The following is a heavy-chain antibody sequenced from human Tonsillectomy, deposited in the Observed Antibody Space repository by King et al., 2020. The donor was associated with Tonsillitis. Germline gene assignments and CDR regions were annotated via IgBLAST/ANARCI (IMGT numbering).Heavy chain of an antibody. V-gene: IGHV4-39*01. CDR3: ARGTAAGLNFDY. CDR2: IYSSGST. CDR1: GGSISSRRYY. D-gene: IGHD6-13*01. J-gene: IGHJ4*02. Sequence: PLPASGPGLVKPSETLSLTCTVSGGSISSRRYYWGWIRPPPLTGLEWLGRIYSSGSTYYNPSLKSRVTIPVDTSKNQFSLKLSSVTAADTAVYYCARGTAAGLNFDYWGQGTLVTVSS.